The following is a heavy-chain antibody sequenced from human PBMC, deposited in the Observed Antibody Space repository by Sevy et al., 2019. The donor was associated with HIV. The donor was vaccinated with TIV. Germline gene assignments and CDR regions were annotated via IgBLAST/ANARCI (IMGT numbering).Heavy chain of an antibody. V-gene: IGHV1-24*01. CDR1: GYTLAKFS. CDR2: FDPEDGDPEDGKT. CDR3: ATTKDYYDSSGYPFDY. J-gene: IGHJ4*02. D-gene: IGHD3-22*01. Sequence: ASVKVSCKVSGYTLAKFSIHWVRQAPGKGLEWMTSFDPEDGDPEDGKTIYAQKFLGRVTMTEDTSTDTAYTELSSLRSDDTAVYYCATTKDYYDSSGYPFDYWGQGTLVTISS.